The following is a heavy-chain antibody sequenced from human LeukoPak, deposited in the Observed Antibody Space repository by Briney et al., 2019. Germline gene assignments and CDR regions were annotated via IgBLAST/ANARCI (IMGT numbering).Heavy chain of an antibody. D-gene: IGHD3-10*01. CDR3: ARGTEELLWFGELSYYYYYYMDV. V-gene: IGHV1-8*01. J-gene: IGHJ6*03. CDR1: GYTFTSYD. Sequence: ASVKVSCKASGYTFTSYDINWVRQATGQGLEWMGWMNPNSGNTGYAQKFQGRVTMTRNTSISTAYMELSSLRSEDTAVYYCARGTEELLWFGELSYYYYYYMDVWGKGTTVTVSS. CDR2: MNPNSGNT.